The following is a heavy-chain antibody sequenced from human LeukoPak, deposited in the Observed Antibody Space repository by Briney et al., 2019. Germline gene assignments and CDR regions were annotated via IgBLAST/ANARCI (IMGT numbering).Heavy chain of an antibody. J-gene: IGHJ6*03. V-gene: IGHV3-43D*03. D-gene: IGHD3-3*01. Sequence: GGSLRLSCAASGFTFDDYAMHWVRQAPGKGLEWVSLISWDGGSTYYADSVKGRFTISRDNSKNSLYLQMNSLRAEDTALYYCAREIALLHYYYYYYMDVWGKGTTVTVSS. CDR2: ISWDGGST. CDR3: AREIALLHYYYYYYMDV. CDR1: GFTFDDYA.